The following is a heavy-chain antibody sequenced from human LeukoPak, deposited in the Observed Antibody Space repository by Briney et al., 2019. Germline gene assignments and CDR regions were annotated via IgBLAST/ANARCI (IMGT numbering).Heavy chain of an antibody. CDR3: AREGIAVAGAPTRGFDP. D-gene: IGHD6-19*01. Sequence: SGTLSLTCAVSGGSISSSNWWSWVRQPPGKGLEWIGEIYHSGGTNYNPSLKSRVTISVDKSKNQFSLKLSSVTAADTAVYYCAREGIAVAGAPTRGFDPWGQGTLVTVSS. V-gene: IGHV4-4*02. CDR1: GGSISSSNW. CDR2: IYHSGGT. J-gene: IGHJ5*02.